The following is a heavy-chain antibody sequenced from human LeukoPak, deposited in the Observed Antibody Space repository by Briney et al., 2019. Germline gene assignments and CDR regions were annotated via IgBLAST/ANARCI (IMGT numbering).Heavy chain of an antibody. J-gene: IGHJ4*02. CDR3: ARDATLHFDY. Sequence: SETLSLTCTVSGGSVSSGSYYWSWIRQPAGKGLEWIGRIYTSGSTNYNPSLKSRVTMSVDTSKNQFSLKLSSVTAADTAVYYCARDATLHFDYWGQGTLVTVSS. CDR1: GGSVSSGSYY. V-gene: IGHV4-61*02. CDR2: IYTSGST.